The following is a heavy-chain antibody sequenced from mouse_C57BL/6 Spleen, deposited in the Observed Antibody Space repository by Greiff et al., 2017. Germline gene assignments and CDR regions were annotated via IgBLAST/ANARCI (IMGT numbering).Heavy chain of an antibody. CDR1: GYTFTSYD. J-gene: IGHJ4*01. Sequence: VQLQQSGPELVKPGASVKLSCKASGYTFTSYDINWVKQRPGQGLEWIGWIYPRDGSTKYNEKFKGKATLTVDTSSSTAYMELHSLTSEDSAVYFCARGYYGSSYRYYAMDYWGQGTSVTVSS. D-gene: IGHD1-1*01. V-gene: IGHV1-85*01. CDR2: IYPRDGST. CDR3: ARGYYGSSYRYYAMDY.